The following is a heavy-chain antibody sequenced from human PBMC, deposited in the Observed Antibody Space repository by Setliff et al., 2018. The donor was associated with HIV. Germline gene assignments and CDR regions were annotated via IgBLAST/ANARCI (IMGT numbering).Heavy chain of an antibody. Sequence: PSETLSLTCTVSGGSISSSSYYWGWIRQPPGKGLEWIGSIYYSGSTYYNPSLKSRVTISVDTSKNQFSLKLSSVTAADTAVYYCARRSLEYYYDSSTTGAFDIWGQGTMVTVS. V-gene: IGHV4-39*07. CDR3: ARRSLEYYYDSSTTGAFDI. J-gene: IGHJ3*02. D-gene: IGHD3-22*01. CDR1: GGSISSSSYY. CDR2: IYYSGST.